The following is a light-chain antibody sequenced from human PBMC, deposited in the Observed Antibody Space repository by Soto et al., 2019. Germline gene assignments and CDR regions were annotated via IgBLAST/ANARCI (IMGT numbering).Light chain of an antibody. CDR3: QSCDSSLSGWV. J-gene: IGLJ3*02. CDR2: GNS. CDR1: SSNIGAGYD. Sequence: QSVLTQPPSVSGAPGQRVTISCTGSSSNIGAGYDVHWYQQLPGTAPKLLIYGNSNRPSGVPDRFSGSKSGTSASLAITGLQAEDDADYYGQSCDSSLSGWVFGGGTKLTVL. V-gene: IGLV1-40*01.